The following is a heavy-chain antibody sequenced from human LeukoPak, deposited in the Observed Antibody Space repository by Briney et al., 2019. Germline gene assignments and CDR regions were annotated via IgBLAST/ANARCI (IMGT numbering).Heavy chain of an antibody. CDR1: GFTFSNAW. CDR2: IKSNTDGGTI. CDR3: TTYSSRWFYFDY. V-gene: IGHV3-15*01. Sequence: GGSLRLSCAASGFTFSNAWMSWVRQAPGKGLEWVGRIKSNTDGGTIEYATAVKARFTISRDDSKNTLYLQMNSLKSEDTAMYYCTTYSSRWFYFDYWGQGTLVTVSS. D-gene: IGHD6-13*01. J-gene: IGHJ4*02.